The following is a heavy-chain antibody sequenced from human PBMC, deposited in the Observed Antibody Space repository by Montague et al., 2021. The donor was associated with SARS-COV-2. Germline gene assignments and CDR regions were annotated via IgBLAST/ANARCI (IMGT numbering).Heavy chain of an antibody. J-gene: IGHJ4*02. CDR3: ARGTSTVNIIVVVITGIGYYFDH. V-gene: IGHV4-34*01. CDR1: GGSFNDYQ. D-gene: IGHD3-22*01. CDR2: INHSGSA. Sequence: SETLSLTCAVYGGSFNDYQWSWIRQPPGKGLEWVGGINHSGSANYNPSLKSRVTISADTSKNQFSLKLTSVTAADTAVCYCARGTSTVNIIVVVITGIGYYFDHWGQGTLVTVSS.